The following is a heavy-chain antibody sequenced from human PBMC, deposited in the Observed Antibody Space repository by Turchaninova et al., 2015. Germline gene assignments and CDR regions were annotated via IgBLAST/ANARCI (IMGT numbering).Heavy chain of an antibody. V-gene: IGHV2-5*01. CDR1: GFSLSTSGVG. CDR3: AHRRGGYNWDDAYFDY. J-gene: IGHJ4*02. CDR2: IYWNDDK. D-gene: IGHD1-20*01. Sequence: QITLKESGPTLMKPTQTLALTCTFSGFSLSTSGVGVGWVRQPPGKALEWLALIYWNDDKRYSPFPKSMLTIIKYTSKNQVVLIMTNMDPVDTATYYCAHRRGGYNWDDAYFDYWGQGALVTVSS.